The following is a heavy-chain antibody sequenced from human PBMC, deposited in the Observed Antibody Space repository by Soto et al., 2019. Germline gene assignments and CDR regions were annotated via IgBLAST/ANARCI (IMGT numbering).Heavy chain of an antibody. D-gene: IGHD3-10*01. V-gene: IGHV4-59*01. CDR2: ISYSGSA. CDR1: GVSISSYY. CDR3: AGDLGITMVAS. J-gene: IGHJ5*01. Sequence: QVQLQESGPGLVKPSETLSLTCTVSGVSISSYYWSWIRQPPGKGLEWIGFISYSGSATYIPSHKSRVTIAVGTPKNQFSLKLSSMTAADTAVYYCAGDLGITMVASWGQGTLVTVSS.